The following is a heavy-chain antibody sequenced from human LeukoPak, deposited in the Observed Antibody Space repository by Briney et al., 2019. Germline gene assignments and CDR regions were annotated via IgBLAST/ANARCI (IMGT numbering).Heavy chain of an antibody. J-gene: IGHJ4*02. CDR1: GFTFSNSA. V-gene: IGHV3-21*01. Sequence: GGSLRLSCAASGFTFSNSAMNWVRQAPGKGLEWVSSIDYDSSHIYYAASVRGRFTISRDNARNSVYLQMNSLRVEDTAVYYCARDPLRYLRVGHYDYWGQGTLVAVCS. CDR3: ARDPLRYLRVGHYDY. D-gene: IGHD3-9*01. CDR2: IDYDSSHI.